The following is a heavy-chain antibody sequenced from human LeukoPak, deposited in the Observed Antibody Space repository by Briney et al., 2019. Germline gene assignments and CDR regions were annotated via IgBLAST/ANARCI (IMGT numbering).Heavy chain of an antibody. CDR3: ARSGDYVFDY. D-gene: IGHD4-17*01. CDR2: INHSGST. V-gene: IGHV4-34*01. CDR1: GGSLSGYY. J-gene: IGHJ4*02. Sequence: SETLSLTCAVYGGSLSGYYWSWIRQPPGKGLEWIGEINHSGSTNYNPSLKSRVTISVDTSKNQFSLKLSSVTAADTAVYYCARSGDYVFDYWGQGTLVTVSS.